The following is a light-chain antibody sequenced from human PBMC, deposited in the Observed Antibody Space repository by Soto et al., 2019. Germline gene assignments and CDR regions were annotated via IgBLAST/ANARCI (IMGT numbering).Light chain of an antibody. CDR1: QSVSNY. V-gene: IGKV3-20*01. Sequence: EIVLTQSPGTLSLSPGERATLSCRASQSVSNYLVWYQQKPGQAPRLLIYGASSRATGIPDRFSGSGSGTAFTLTISSLEPEDFAVYYCQQFGGSPQTFGQGTKVEIK. CDR3: QQFGGSPQT. CDR2: GAS. J-gene: IGKJ1*01.